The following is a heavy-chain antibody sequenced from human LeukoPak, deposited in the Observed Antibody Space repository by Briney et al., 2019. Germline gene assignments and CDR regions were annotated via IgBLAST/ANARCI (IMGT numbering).Heavy chain of an antibody. D-gene: IGHD3-22*01. Sequence: GASVKVSCKASGYTFSSYYMYWGRQAPGQGLEWMGIINPSAGSTSYAQKFQGRATMTRDTSTSTVYMELSSLRSEDTAVYYCARGKSSGPDYWGQGTLVTVSS. CDR1: GYTFSSYY. J-gene: IGHJ4*02. V-gene: IGHV1-46*01. CDR3: ARGKSSGPDY. CDR2: INPSAGST.